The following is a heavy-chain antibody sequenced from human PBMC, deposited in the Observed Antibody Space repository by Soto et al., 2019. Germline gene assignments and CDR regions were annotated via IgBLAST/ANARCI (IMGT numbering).Heavy chain of an antibody. J-gene: IGHJ5*01. V-gene: IGHV3-23*01. CDR1: GFSFSDYA. CDR3: AKEGAGLKLYCFDS. Sequence: AGGSLRLSCAASGFSFSDYAMIWVRQAPGKGLEWVSGISGGDRSTYYADSVKGRFTISRDSSKNTLYLQMNSLRAEDTAVYYWAKEGAGLKLYCFDSGGQGALVTVSS. CDR2: ISGGDRST. D-gene: IGHD3-10*01.